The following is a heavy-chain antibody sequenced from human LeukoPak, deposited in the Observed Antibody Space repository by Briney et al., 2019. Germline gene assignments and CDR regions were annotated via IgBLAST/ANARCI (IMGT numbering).Heavy chain of an antibody. Sequence: GGSLRLSCAVSGFTFSDYHMSWIRQAPGKGLEWVSDISSVGRSISHADSVKGRFTLSRDNAENSLYLQMNSLRAEDTAVYYCARRPAAGRCFDYWGQGTLVTVSS. CDR1: GFTFSDYH. D-gene: IGHD6-13*01. CDR3: ARRPAAGRCFDY. V-gene: IGHV3-11*01. J-gene: IGHJ4*02. CDR2: ISSVGRSI.